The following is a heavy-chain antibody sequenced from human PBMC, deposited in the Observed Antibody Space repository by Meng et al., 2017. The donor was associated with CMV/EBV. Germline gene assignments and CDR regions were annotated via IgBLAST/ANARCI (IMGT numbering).Heavy chain of an antibody. CDR3: AREEAAAGRTNYYYYGMDV. CDR2: TYYRSKWYN. Sequence: QTPSLTSAISGDSVSSNSAAWNWIRQSPSRGLEWLGRTYYRSKWYNDYAVSVKSRITINPDTSKNQFSLQLNSVTPEDTAVYYCAREEAAAGRTNYYYYGMDVWGQGTTVTVSS. D-gene: IGHD6-13*01. CDR1: GDSVSSNSAA. J-gene: IGHJ6*02. V-gene: IGHV6-1*01.